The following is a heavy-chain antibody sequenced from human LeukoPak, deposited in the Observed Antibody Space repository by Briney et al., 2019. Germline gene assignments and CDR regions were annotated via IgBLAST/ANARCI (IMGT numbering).Heavy chain of an antibody. CDR2: ISSSSSTI. J-gene: IGHJ4*02. D-gene: IGHD1-26*01. CDR3: ARRAVRVGATPDLFDY. CDR1: GFTFSSCS. Sequence: GGSLRLSCAASGFTFSSCSMNWVRQAPGKGLEWVSYISSSSSTIYYADSVKGRFTISRDNAKNSLYLQMNSLRAEDTAVYYCARRAVRVGATPDLFDYWGQGTLVTVSS. V-gene: IGHV3-48*01.